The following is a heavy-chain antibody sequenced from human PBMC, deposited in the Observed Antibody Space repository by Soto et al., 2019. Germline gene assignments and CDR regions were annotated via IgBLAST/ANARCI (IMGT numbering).Heavy chain of an antibody. CDR1: GGTFSSYA. CDR2: IIPIFGTA. Sequence: GASVKVSCKASGGTFSSYAISWVRQAPGQGLEWMGGIIPIFGTANYAQKFQGRVTITADESTSTAYMELSSLRSEDTAVYYCAGDLGYYDSSGYYAWGQGTLVTVSS. D-gene: IGHD3-22*01. CDR3: AGDLGYYDSSGYYA. V-gene: IGHV1-69*13. J-gene: IGHJ5*02.